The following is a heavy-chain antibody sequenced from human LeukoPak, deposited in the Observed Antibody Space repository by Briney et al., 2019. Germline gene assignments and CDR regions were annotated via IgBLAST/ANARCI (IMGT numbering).Heavy chain of an antibody. D-gene: IGHD4-17*01. Sequence: GGSLRLSCAASGFTFSSYAMSWVRQAPGKGLEWVSAISGSGGSTYYADSVKGRFTISRDNSKNTLYLQMNSLRAEDTAVYYCARTHYGDYNYYYGMDVWGQGTTVTVSS. CDR1: GFTFSSYA. CDR3: ARTHYGDYNYYYGMDV. J-gene: IGHJ6*02. V-gene: IGHV3-23*01. CDR2: ISGSGGST.